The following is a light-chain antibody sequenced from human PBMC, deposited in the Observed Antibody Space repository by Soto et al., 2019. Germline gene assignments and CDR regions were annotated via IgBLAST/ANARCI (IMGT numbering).Light chain of an antibody. CDR2: EVS. V-gene: IGLV2-8*01. CDR1: SSDVGGYNY. Sequence: QSALTQPPSASGSPGQSVTISCIGTSSDVGGYNYVSWYQQHPGKAPKLMIYEVSKRPSGVPDRFSGSKSGNTASLTVSGLQAEDVADYYCSSYAASNNLGVFGGGTKVTVL. J-gene: IGLJ2*01. CDR3: SSYAASNNLGV.